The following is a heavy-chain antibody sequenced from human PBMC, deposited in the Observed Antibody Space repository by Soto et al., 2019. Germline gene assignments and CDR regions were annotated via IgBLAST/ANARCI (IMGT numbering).Heavy chain of an antibody. V-gene: IGHV4-28*01. CDR2: IYYSGST. Sequence: QVQLQESCPGLVKPSDTLSLTCAVSGYSISSTNWWGWIRQPPGKGLEWIGYIYYSGSTSYNPSLKSRVTMSVDTSKNQFSLKLSSVTAVDTAVYYCARYYYGWGNYQYFYYGMDVWGHGTTVTESS. CDR1: GYSISSTNW. D-gene: IGHD3-10*01. CDR3: ARYYYGWGNYQYFYYGMDV. J-gene: IGHJ6*02.